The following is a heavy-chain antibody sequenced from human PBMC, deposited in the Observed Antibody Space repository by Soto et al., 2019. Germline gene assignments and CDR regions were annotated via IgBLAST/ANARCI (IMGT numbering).Heavy chain of an antibody. J-gene: IGHJ4*02. CDR2: FDPEDGET. Sequence: ASVKVSCKVSGYTLTELSMHWVRQAPGKGLEWMGGFDPEDGETIYAQKFQGRVTMTEDTSADTAYMELSSLRSEDTAVYYCATGGYDSLAGNFDYWGQGTLVTVSS. CDR3: ATGGYDSLAGNFDY. D-gene: IGHD5-12*01. V-gene: IGHV1-24*01. CDR1: GYTLTELS.